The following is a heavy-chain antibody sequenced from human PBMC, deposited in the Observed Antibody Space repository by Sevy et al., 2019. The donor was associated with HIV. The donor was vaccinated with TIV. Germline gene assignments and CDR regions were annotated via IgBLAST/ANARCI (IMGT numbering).Heavy chain of an antibody. V-gene: IGHV3-9*01. CDR1: GFTFDDYA. J-gene: IGHJ4*02. Sequence: GGSLRLSCAASGFTFDDYAMHWVRQAPGKGLEWVSGISWNSGRIGYADSVKGRFTISRDNAKNSLYLQMNSLRAEDTAVYYCARGKSGYGYGLDYWGQGTLVTVSS. D-gene: IGHD5-18*01. CDR2: ISWNSGRI. CDR3: ARGKSGYGYGLDY.